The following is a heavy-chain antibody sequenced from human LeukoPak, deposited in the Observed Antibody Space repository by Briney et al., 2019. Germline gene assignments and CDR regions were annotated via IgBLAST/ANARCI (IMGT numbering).Heavy chain of an antibody. Sequence: GGTLRLSCAASGFTFSSYGMSWVRQAPGKGLEWVSAISGSGGSTYYADSVKGRFTISRDNSKNTLYLQMNSLRAEDTAVYYCAKDRQQLFDYWGQGTLVTVSS. D-gene: IGHD6-13*01. V-gene: IGHV3-23*01. CDR1: GFTFSSYG. CDR3: AKDRQQLFDY. J-gene: IGHJ4*02. CDR2: ISGSGGST.